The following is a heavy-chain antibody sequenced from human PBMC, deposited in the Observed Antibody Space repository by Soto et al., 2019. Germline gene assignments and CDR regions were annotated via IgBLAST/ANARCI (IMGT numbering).Heavy chain of an antibody. CDR2: INPNSGGT. J-gene: IGHJ4*02. Sequence: GASVKVSCKASGYTFTGYYMHWVRQAPGQGLEWMGWINPNSGGTNYAQKFQGRVTMTRDTSISTAYMELSGLRSDDTAVYYCARVHSSGWYGLPGYWGQGTLVTVSS. D-gene: IGHD6-19*01. V-gene: IGHV1-2*02. CDR1: GYTFTGYY. CDR3: ARVHSSGWYGLPGY.